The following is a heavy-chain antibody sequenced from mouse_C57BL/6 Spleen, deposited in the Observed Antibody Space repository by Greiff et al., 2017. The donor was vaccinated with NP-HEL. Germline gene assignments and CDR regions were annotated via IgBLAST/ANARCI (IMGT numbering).Heavy chain of an antibody. D-gene: IGHD1-1*01. CDR2: ISSGSSTI. CDR3: ARSYGSDWYFDV. Sequence: EVQLVESGGGLVKPGGSLKLSCAASGFTFSDYGMHWVRQAPEKGLEWVAYISSGSSTIYYADTVKGRFTISRDNAKNTLFLQMTSLRSEDTAMDYCARSYGSDWYFDVWGTGTTVTVSS. CDR1: GFTFSDYG. J-gene: IGHJ1*03. V-gene: IGHV5-17*01.